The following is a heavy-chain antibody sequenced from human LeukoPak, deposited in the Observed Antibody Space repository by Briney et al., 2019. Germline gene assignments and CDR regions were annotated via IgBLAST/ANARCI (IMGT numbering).Heavy chain of an antibody. CDR2: INSDGTNT. CDR1: GFTFSNYS. Sequence: GGSLRLSCAASGFTFSNYSMHWVRQAPGKGLVWVSRINSDGTNTNYADSVKGRFTISRDNAKDTLYLQMNSLRAEDTAVYYCARTRAPSNGRVLYYMDVWGKGTTVTVSS. J-gene: IGHJ6*03. CDR3: ARTRAPSNGRVLYYMDV. D-gene: IGHD2-2*01. V-gene: IGHV3-74*01.